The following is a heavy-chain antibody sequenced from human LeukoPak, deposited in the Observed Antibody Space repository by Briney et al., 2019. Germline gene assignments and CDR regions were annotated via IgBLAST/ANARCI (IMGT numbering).Heavy chain of an antibody. V-gene: IGHV3-7*01. D-gene: IGHD3-3*01. CDR1: GFTFSSYW. CDR2: IKQDGSEK. CDR3: ARVVSSYSTVWWFDP. J-gene: IGHJ5*02. Sequence: PGGSLRLSCAASGFTFSSYWMSWVRQAPGKGLEWVANIKQDGSEKYYVDSVKGRFTISRDNAKSSLYLQMNSLRAEDTAVYYCARVVSSYSTVWWFDPWGQGTLVTVSS.